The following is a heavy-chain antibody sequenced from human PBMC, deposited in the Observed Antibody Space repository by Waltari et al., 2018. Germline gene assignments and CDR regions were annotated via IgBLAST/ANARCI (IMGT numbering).Heavy chain of an antibody. Sequence: QVQLVQSGAEVKKPGSSVKVSCKASGGTFSSYAISWVRQAPGQGLEWMGRISPIVGKANYGQKFQGSVTINADKATSPGYMELSSLRSEDKAVYYCAGGDCSGGSCYSDYWGQGTLVTVAS. V-gene: IGHV1-69*04. J-gene: IGHJ4*02. CDR3: AGGDCSGGSCYSDY. D-gene: IGHD2-15*01. CDR1: GGTFSSYA. CDR2: ISPIVGKA.